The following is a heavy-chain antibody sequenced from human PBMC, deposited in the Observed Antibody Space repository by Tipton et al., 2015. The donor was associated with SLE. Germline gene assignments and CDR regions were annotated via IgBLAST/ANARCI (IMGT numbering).Heavy chain of an antibody. CDR3: ARRGQQLTTSYYYYYYMDV. J-gene: IGHJ6*03. CDR1: GGSISSSSYY. Sequence: TLSLTCTVSGGSISSSSYYWGWIRQPPGKGLEWIGSIYYSGSTYYNPSLTSRVTISVDTSKNQFSLKLSSVTAADTAVYYCARRGQQLTTSYYYYYYMDVWGKGTTVTVSS. D-gene: IGHD6-13*01. CDR2: IYYSGST. V-gene: IGHV4-39*07.